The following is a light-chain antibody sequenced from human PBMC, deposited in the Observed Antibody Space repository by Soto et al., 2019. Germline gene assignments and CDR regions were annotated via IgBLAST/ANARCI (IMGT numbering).Light chain of an antibody. J-gene: IGLJ1*01. Sequence: QSVLAQPASVSGSPGQSITLSCTGNSSDVGAYDFVSWYQQHPDKAPKLMIYEVSNRPSGVSYRFSGSKSVNTATLTISGLQAEDDADYYCSSYTTSSSRVFGTGTKVTVL. CDR3: SSYTTSSSRV. V-gene: IGLV2-14*03. CDR1: SSDVGAYDF. CDR2: EVS.